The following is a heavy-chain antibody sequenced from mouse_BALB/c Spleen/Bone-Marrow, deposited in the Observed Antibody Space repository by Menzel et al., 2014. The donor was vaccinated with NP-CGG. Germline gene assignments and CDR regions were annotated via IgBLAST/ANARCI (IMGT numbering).Heavy chain of an antibody. CDR1: GFTFGSFG. CDR3: ARGGNFAWFAY. D-gene: IGHD2-1*01. Sequence: EVKLVESGGGLVQPGGSRKLSCAASGFTFGSFGMHWVRQAPEKGLEWVAYISSGSSTIYYADTVKGRFTISRDNPKNTLFLQMTSLRSEDTAMYYCARGGNFAWFAYWGQGTLVTVSA. V-gene: IGHV5-17*02. J-gene: IGHJ3*01. CDR2: ISSGSSTI.